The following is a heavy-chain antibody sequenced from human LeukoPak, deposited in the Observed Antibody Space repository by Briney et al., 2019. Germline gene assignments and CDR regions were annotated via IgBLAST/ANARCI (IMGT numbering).Heavy chain of an antibody. J-gene: IGHJ5*02. CDR3: ARDRDVDTAMVLFDP. Sequence: GGSLRLSCAASGFTFSDYYMSWIRQAPRKGLEWVSYISSSGSTIYYADSVKGRFTISRDNAKNSLYLQMNSLRAEDTAVYYWARDRDVDTAMVLFDPWGQGTLVTVSS. CDR1: GFTFSDYY. V-gene: IGHV3-11*01. D-gene: IGHD5-18*01. CDR2: ISSSGSTI.